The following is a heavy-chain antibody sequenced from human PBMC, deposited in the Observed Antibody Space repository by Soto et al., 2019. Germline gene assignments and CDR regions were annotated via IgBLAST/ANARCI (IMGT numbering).Heavy chain of an antibody. V-gene: IGHV4-34*01. J-gene: IGHJ6*02. CDR1: GGSFSGYY. Sequence: SETLSLTCAAFGGSFSGYYWSWIRQPPGKGLEWIGEINHSGSTNHNPSLKSRVTISVDTSKNQFYLNLRSVTAPDTAVYYCARDRSGNYYHNGIGVCGRGPTVAVSS. CDR2: INHSGST. CDR3: ARDRSGNYYHNGIGV.